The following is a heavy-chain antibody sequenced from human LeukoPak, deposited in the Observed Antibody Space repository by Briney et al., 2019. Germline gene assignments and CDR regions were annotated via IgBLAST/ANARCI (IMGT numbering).Heavy chain of an antibody. CDR3: ARKDGDI. J-gene: IGHJ3*02. CDR1: GDSDTNSIYY. CDR2: IDYSGNT. Sequence: ASETLSLTCTVSGDSDTNSIYYWGWIRQSPGKGLEWIGTIDYSGNTYYNPSLKSRATISIDTSKNQFSLKLGSVTAADTAVYYCARKDGDIWGQGTMVTVSS. V-gene: IGHV4-39*07. D-gene: IGHD5-24*01.